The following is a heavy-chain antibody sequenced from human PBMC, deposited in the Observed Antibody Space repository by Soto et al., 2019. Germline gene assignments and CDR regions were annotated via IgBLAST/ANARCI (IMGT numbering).Heavy chain of an antibody. CDR2: IKSKTDGGTT. V-gene: IGHV3-15*01. CDR1: GFTLNKAW. CDR3: TTDLVGYYYDSSGYLDAFDI. D-gene: IGHD3-22*01. Sequence: GGSLRLSCVVSGFTLNKAWMSWVRQAPGKGLEWVGRIKSKTDGGTTDYAAPVKGRFTISRDDSKNTLYLQMNSLKTEDTAVYYCTTDLVGYYYDSSGYLDAFDIWGQGTMVTVSS. J-gene: IGHJ3*02.